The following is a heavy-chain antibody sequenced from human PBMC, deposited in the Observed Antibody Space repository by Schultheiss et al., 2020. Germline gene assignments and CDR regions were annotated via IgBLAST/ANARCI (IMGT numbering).Heavy chain of an antibody. J-gene: IGHJ4*02. CDR3: VRGDGLGPGAHFDY. Sequence: LSLTCAASGFTFSSYSMNWVRQAPGKGLEWVSYISSSSSTIYYADSVKGRFTISRDNAKNSLYLQMNSLRAEDTAVYYCVRGDGLGPGAHFDYWGQGTPVTVSS. CDR2: ISSSSSTI. V-gene: IGHV3-48*01. CDR1: GFTFSSYS. D-gene: IGHD3-16*01.